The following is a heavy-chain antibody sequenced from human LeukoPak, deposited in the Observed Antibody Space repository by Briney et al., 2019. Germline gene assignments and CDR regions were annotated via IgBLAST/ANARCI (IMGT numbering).Heavy chain of an antibody. D-gene: IGHD2-2*01. J-gene: IGHJ4*02. CDR2: ISWNSGSI. CDR3: ARAGAYWGKVVVPDY. V-gene: IGHV3-9*01. CDR1: GFTFDDYA. Sequence: PGGSLRLSCAASGFTFDDYAMHWVRQAPGKGLEWVSGISWNSGSIGYVDSVKGRFTISRDNAKNSLYLQMNSLRAEDTAVYYCARAGAYWGKVVVPDYWGQGTLVTVSS.